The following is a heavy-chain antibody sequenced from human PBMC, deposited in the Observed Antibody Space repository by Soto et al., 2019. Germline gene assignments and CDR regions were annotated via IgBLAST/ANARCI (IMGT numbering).Heavy chain of an antibody. CDR3: AKDVEPGYCSGGSCYSYAFDI. CDR2: ISGSGGST. D-gene: IGHD2-15*01. CDR1: GFTFSSYA. J-gene: IGHJ3*02. Sequence: GESLKISCAASGFTFSSYAMSWVRQAPGKGLEWVSAISGSGGSTYYADSVKGRFTISRDNSKNTLYLQMNSLRAEDTAVYYCAKDVEPGYCSGGSCYSYAFDIWGQGTMVTVSS. V-gene: IGHV3-23*01.